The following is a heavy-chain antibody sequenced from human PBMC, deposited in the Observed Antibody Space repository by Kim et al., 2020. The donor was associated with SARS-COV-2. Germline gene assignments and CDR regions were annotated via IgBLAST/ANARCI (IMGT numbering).Heavy chain of an antibody. Sequence: GGSLRLSCAASGFTFSNYWMGWVRQAPGKGLEWVANIKEDGSEKYYVDSVKGRFTISRDNGKNSLYLQISSLRAEDTAVYYCARDYDSSGYYYSFWGQGTLVTVSS. CDR1: GFTFSNYW. CDR3: ARDYDSSGYYYSF. D-gene: IGHD3-22*01. V-gene: IGHV3-7*01. CDR2: IKEDGSEK. J-gene: IGHJ4*02.